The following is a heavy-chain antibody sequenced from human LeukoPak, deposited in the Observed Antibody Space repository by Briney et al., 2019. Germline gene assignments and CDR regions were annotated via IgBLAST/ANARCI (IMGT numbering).Heavy chain of an antibody. CDR1: GFTFSTYT. V-gene: IGHV3-21*01. J-gene: IGHJ6*02. D-gene: IGHD3-10*01. CDR2: FSSSSSYI. CDR3: ARDGSYYGSGSSDYYGMDV. Sequence: GGSLRLSCAASGFTFSTYTMSWVRQAPGKGLEWVSSFSSSSSYIYYADSVRGRFTISRDNAKNSLYLQMNSLRAEDTAVYYCARDGSYYGSGSSDYYGMDVWGQGTTVTVSS.